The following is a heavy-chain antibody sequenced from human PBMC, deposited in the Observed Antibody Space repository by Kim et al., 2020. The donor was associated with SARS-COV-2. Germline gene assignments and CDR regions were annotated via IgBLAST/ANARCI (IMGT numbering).Heavy chain of an antibody. D-gene: IGHD6-13*01. Sequence: DSVKGRFTISRDNAKNSLYLQMNSLRAEDTAVDYCARARQYSSSCYTFDYWGQGTLVTVSS. J-gene: IGHJ4*02. V-gene: IGHV3-11*06. CDR3: ARARQYSSSCYTFDY.